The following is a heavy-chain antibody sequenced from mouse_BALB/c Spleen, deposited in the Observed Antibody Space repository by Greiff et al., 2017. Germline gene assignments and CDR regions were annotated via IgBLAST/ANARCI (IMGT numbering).Heavy chain of an antibody. V-gene: IGHV5-6-5*01. Sequence: EVHLVESGGGLVKPGGSLKLSCAASGFTFSSYAMSWVRQTPEKRLEWVASISSGGSTYYPDSVKGRFTISRDNARNILYLQMSSLRSEDTAMYYCVRGARGYHYYAMGYWGQGTSVTVSP. CDR1: GFTFSSYA. CDR2: ISSGGST. D-gene: IGHD2-2*01. J-gene: IGHJ4*01. CDR3: VRGARGYHYYAMGY.